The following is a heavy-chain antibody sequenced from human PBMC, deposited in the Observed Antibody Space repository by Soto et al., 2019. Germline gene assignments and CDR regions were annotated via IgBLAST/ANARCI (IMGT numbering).Heavy chain of an antibody. CDR1: GYTLTELS. CDR2: FDPEDGET. CDR3: ACLVEPHGFDY. J-gene: IGHJ4*02. Sequence: ASVKVSCKVSGYTLTELSMHWVRQAPGKGLEWMGGFDPEDGETIYAQKFQGRVTMTEETSTDTAYMELSSLRSEDTAVYYCACLVEPHGFDYWGQGTLVTVSS. D-gene: IGHD2-8*02. V-gene: IGHV1-24*01.